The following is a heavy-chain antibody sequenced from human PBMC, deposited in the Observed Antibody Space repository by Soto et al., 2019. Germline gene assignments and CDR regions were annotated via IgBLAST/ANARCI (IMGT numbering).Heavy chain of an antibody. V-gene: IGHV3-23*01. Sequence: EVQLLESGGGLVQPGGSLRLSCAASGFTFSNYAMSWVRQAPGKGLEWVSYISNTGCRTNYADSVKGRFTSSRDNPKNTLKPQKNSLRGEDTAIDYCAKSGDTPSNGFDPWGQGTRVTVSS. CDR3: AKSGDTPSNGFDP. J-gene: IGHJ5*02. CDR2: ISNTGCRT. CDR1: GFTFSNYA. D-gene: IGHD1-26*01.